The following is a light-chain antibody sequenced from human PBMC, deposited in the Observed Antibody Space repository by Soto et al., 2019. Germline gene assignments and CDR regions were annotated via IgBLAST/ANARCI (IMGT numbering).Light chain of an antibody. Sequence: VLQQPHGTLPLSPGERATLSCRASQSVSSSYLAWYQQKPGQAARLLIYGASSRATGIPDRFSGSGSGTDFTLTISRLEPEDFAVYYCQQYGSASTWTFGQGTKVDIK. CDR3: QQYGSASTWT. CDR2: GAS. V-gene: IGKV3-20*01. CDR1: QSVSSSY. J-gene: IGKJ1*01.